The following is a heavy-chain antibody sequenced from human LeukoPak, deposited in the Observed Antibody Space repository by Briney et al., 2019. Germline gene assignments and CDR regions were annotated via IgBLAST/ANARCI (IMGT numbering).Heavy chain of an antibody. CDR1: GYSFNTYW. CDR2: IYPGDSDT. D-gene: IGHD6-19*01. J-gene: IGHJ4*02. Sequence: GNSLKISCRGSGYSFNTYWIGWVRQMPGKGLEWMGIIYPGDSDTRYSPSFQGQVTISADKSISAAYLQWSSLKASDTAMYYCARHTSGCFDYWGQGTLVTVST. V-gene: IGHV5-51*01. CDR3: ARHTSGCFDY.